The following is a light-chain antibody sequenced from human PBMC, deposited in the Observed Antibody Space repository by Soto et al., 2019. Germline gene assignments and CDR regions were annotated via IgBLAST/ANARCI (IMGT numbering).Light chain of an antibody. CDR2: AAS. V-gene: IGKV1-9*01. J-gene: IGKJ2*01. CDR1: QAISSS. Sequence: DIQLTQSPSFLSASVGDRVTITCRASQAISSSLAWYQHNPGKAPTLLLYAASTLQNGVPSSFSGSGSGTEFTLTISSMQHEDFATYYCQHLNDYRYTFGQGTKVEIK. CDR3: QHLNDYRYT.